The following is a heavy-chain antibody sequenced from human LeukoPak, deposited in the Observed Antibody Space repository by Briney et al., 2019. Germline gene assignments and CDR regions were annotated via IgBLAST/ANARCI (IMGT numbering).Heavy chain of an antibody. CDR2: IYPGDSET. Sequence: KRGESLKLSCKCSGYSLISYWLGWARQMPGKGLEWMGLIYPGDSETRYSPSFQGQVTFSADRSISTAFLQWSSLKASDSAMYYCARPSQMVVGSSTGLFDYWGQGTLVTVSS. J-gene: IGHJ4*02. CDR1: GYSLISYW. CDR3: ARPSQMVVGSSTGLFDY. D-gene: IGHD1-26*01. V-gene: IGHV5-51*01.